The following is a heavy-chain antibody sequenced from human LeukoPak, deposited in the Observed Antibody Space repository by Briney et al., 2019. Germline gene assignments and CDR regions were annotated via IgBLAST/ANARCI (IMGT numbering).Heavy chain of an antibody. D-gene: IGHD6-13*01. V-gene: IGHV1-2*02. CDR1: GYTFTVYY. CDR2: INPNSGGT. Sequence: ASVKVSCKASGYTFTVYYMHWVRQGPGQGLEYMGGINPNSGGTNYAQKFQGRVAMTRDTSITTAYMEVSRLRSDDTAVYYCARVRIGQQLDKYYYYAMDVWGQGTTVTVSS. J-gene: IGHJ6*02. CDR3: ARVRIGQQLDKYYYYAMDV.